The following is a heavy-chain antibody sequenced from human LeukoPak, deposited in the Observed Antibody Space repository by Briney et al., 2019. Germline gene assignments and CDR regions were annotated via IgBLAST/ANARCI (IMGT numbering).Heavy chain of an antibody. CDR3: AGSRGYSYGYSFDY. Sequence: SVKASCKASGGTFSSYAISWVRQAPGQGLEWMGGIIPIFGTANYAQKFQGRVTITADESTSTAYMELSSLRSGDTAVYYCAGSRGYSYGYSFDYWGQGTLVTVSS. D-gene: IGHD5-18*01. J-gene: IGHJ4*02. V-gene: IGHV1-69*13. CDR2: IIPIFGTA. CDR1: GGTFSSYA.